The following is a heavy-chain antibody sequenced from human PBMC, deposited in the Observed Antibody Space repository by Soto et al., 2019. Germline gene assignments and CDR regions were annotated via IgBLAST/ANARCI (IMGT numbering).Heavy chain of an antibody. V-gene: IGHV3-23*01. J-gene: IGHJ4*02. CDR2: ISGSATNT. CDR1: GFTFSSYA. D-gene: IGHD4-17*01. Sequence: EVQLLESGGGLVQPGGSLRLSCAASGFTFSSYAMSWVRQAPGKGLECVSAISGSATNTQYADSVKGRFTISRDNSKNMVYLQMNSLRAEDTAIYYCAKATTTVITLFDYWGQGTLVTVSS. CDR3: AKATTTVITLFDY.